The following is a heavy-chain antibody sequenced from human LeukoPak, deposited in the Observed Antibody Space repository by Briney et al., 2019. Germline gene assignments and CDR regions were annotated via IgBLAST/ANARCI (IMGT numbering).Heavy chain of an antibody. CDR3: ARGPSVAAHLDY. Sequence: SETLSLTCAVSGGSISSNNWWSWVRQPPGKGLEWIGEIYHHGATNYNPSLKSRVTLSVDKSKNQFSLELSSVTAADTAVYYCARGPSVAAHLDYWGQGTLVTVSS. D-gene: IGHD5-12*01. V-gene: IGHV4-4*02. CDR2: IYHHGAT. CDR1: GGSISSNNW. J-gene: IGHJ4*02.